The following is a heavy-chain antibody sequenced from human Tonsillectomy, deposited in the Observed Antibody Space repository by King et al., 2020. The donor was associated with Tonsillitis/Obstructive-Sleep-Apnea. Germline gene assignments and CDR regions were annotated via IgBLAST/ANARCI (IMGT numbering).Heavy chain of an antibody. Sequence: VQLVESGGGLVQPGGSLRLSCAASGFTVNSNYMSWVRQAPGKGLEWVSVIYSGGSTYYADSVKGRFTTSRDNSKNTVYLQMNSLRGEYTAVYYCARGSSRPYYYYYMDVWGEGTTVTVSS. D-gene: IGHD6-13*01. CDR1: GFTVNSNY. J-gene: IGHJ6*03. CDR2: IYSGGST. V-gene: IGHV3-66*01. CDR3: ARGSSRPYYYYYMDV.